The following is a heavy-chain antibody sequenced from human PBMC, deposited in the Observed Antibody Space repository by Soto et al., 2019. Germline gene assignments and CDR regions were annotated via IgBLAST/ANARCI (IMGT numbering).Heavy chain of an antibody. J-gene: IGHJ4*02. V-gene: IGHV1-69*01. CDR2: IIPIFGTA. Sequence: QVQLVQSGAEVKKPGSSVKVSCKASGGTFSSYAISWVRQAPGQGLEWMGGIIPIFGTANYAQKFQGRVTITADESTSQAYMELSSLRSEDTAVYYCARQNYYGSGSYGVLGAWGQGTLVTVSS. CDR1: GGTFSSYA. D-gene: IGHD3-10*01. CDR3: ARQNYYGSGSYGVLGA.